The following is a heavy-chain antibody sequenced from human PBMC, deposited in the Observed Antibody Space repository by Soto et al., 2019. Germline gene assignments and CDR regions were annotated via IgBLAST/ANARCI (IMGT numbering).Heavy chain of an antibody. D-gene: IGHD3-10*01. V-gene: IGHV3-48*03. CDR3: ARYGTRGDW. CDR2: IRSRGLTT. Sequence: GGSLRLSCQASGFTFRLYEMHWVRNAPGKVLEWVSYIRSRGLTTYYADFAEGRFTISRDNAKDSLYLHLNSLRVGNTAVYYCARYGTRGDWWGLGTQVTVS. CDR1: GFTFRLYE. J-gene: IGHJ5*01.